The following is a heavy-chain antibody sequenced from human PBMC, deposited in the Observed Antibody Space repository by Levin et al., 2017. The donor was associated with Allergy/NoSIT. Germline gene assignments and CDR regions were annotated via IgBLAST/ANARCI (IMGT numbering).Heavy chain of an antibody. D-gene: IGHD5-24*01. V-gene: IGHV3-11*01. CDR1: GFTFTDYY. CDR3: ARVRIDGDWYLDL. Sequence: PGGSLRLSCAPSGFTFTDYYMAWIRQAPGKGLEWVSYISSSLTNIYYADSMKGRITISRDNAKKSLFLQMNDLRVDDTAVYYCARVRIDGDWYLDLWGRGTLVTVSS. CDR2: ISSSLTNI. J-gene: IGHJ2*01.